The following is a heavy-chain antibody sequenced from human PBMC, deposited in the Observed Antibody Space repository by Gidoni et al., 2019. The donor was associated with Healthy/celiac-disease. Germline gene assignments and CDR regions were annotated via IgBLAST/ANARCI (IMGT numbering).Heavy chain of an antibody. Sequence: QVQLVQSGAEVKKPGSSVKVSCKASGGTFSSYAISWVRQAPGQGLEWMGRIIPILGIANYAQKFQGRVTITADKSTSTAYMELSSLRSEDTAVYYCARDLRERPTGYYFDYWGQGTLVTVSS. D-gene: IGHD3-10*01. CDR1: GGTFSSYA. CDR2: IIPILGIA. CDR3: ARDLRERPTGYYFDY. V-gene: IGHV1-69*04. J-gene: IGHJ4*02.